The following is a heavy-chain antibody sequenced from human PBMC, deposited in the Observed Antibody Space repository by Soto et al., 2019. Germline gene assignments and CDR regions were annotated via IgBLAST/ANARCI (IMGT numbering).Heavy chain of an antibody. D-gene: IGHD6-19*01. V-gene: IGHV3-23*01. J-gene: IGHJ4*02. Sequence: LRLSCAASGFTFSDYAMSWVRQAPGKGLEWVSAISGSGGTTYYADSVKGRFTISRDNSKNTMYLQVNSLRAEDTAIYYCAQVMNSGWYLAYWGQGTLVTVSS. CDR3: AQVMNSGWYLAY. CDR2: ISGSGGTT. CDR1: GFTFSDYA.